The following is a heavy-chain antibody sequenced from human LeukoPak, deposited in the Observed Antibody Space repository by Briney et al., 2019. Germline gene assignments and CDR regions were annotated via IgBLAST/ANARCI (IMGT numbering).Heavy chain of an antibody. CDR2: INSDGSST. V-gene: IGHV3-74*01. CDR1: GFTFSSYW. CDR3: ARARYCSSTSCYEGYYYYYYGMDV. Sequence: PGGSLRLSCAASGFTFSSYWMHWVRQAPGKGLVWVSRINSDGSSTSYADSVKGRFTISRDNSKNTLYLQMNSLRAADTAVYYCARARYCSSTSCYEGYYYYYYGMDVWGQGTTVTVSS. D-gene: IGHD2-2*01. J-gene: IGHJ6*02.